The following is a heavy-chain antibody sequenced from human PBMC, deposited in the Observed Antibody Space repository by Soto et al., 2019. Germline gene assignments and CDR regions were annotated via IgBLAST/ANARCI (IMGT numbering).Heavy chain of an antibody. Sequence: ASVKVSCKVSGYTLTELSMHWVRQAPGKGLEWKGGFDPEDGETIYAQKFQGRVNMTEDTSTDTAYMELSSLRSEDTAVYYCATSMVAYYYYYMDVWGKGTTVTVSS. CDR3: ATSMVAYYYYYMDV. CDR1: GYTLTELS. D-gene: IGHD5-12*01. J-gene: IGHJ6*03. CDR2: FDPEDGET. V-gene: IGHV1-24*01.